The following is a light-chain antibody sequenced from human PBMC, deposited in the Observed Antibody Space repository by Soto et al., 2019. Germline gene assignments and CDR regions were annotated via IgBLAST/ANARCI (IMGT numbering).Light chain of an antibody. Sequence: QSALTQPPSVSGSPGQSITISCTGTSCDVGGYNYVSWYQQHPGKAPKLIIYDVSNRPSGVSPRFSGSKAGNTASLTIAGLEDEDEADYSCSSYTSTNSWVFGGGTKLTVL. V-gene: IGLV2-14*01. J-gene: IGLJ3*02. CDR1: SCDVGGYNY. CDR2: DVS. CDR3: SSYTSTNSWV.